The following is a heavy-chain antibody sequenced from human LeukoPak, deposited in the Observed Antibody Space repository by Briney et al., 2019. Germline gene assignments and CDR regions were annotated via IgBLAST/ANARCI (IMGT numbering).Heavy chain of an antibody. CDR1: GFTVSSNY. J-gene: IGHJ4*02. Sequence: GGSLRLSCAASGFTVSSNYMSWVRQAPGKGLEWVSVIYSGGSTFYADSVKGRFTISRDNSKNTLHLQMSTLRAEDTALYYCVKDVGGSYAFDYWGQGILVTVAS. V-gene: IGHV3-66*01. CDR2: IYSGGST. CDR3: VKDVGGSYAFDY. D-gene: IGHD1-26*01.